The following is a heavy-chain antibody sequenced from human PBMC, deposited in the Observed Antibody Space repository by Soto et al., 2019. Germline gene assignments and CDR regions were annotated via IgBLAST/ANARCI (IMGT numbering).Heavy chain of an antibody. V-gene: IGHV3-30-3*01. CDR2: ISYDGSNK. CDR1: GFTFSSYA. J-gene: IGHJ4*02. Sequence: HPGGSLRLSCAASGFTFSSYAMHWVRQAPGKGLEWVAVISYDGSNKYYADSVKGRFTISRDNSKNTLYLQMNSLRAEDTAVYYCARGSELGTSSRSVFIFSGVRGPVDYWGQGTLVTVSS. CDR3: ARGSELGTSSRSVFIFSGVRGPVDY. D-gene: IGHD6-13*01.